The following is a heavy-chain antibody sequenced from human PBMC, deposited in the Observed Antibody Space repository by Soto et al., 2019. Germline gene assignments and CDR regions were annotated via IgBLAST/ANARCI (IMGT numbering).Heavy chain of an antibody. CDR2: IYYSGST. V-gene: IGHV4-39*01. J-gene: IGHJ4*02. D-gene: IGHD5-12*01. Sequence: QLQLQESGPGLVKPSETLSLTCTVSGGSISSSSYYWGWIRQPPGKGLEWIGSIYYSGSTYYNPSLKSRVTISVATSKNQFSLKLSSVTAADTAVYYCARLDGYNLDYWGQGTLVTVSS. CDR3: ARLDGYNLDY. CDR1: GGSISSSSYY.